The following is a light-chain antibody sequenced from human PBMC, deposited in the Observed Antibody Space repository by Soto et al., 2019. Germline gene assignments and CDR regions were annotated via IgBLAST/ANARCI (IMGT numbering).Light chain of an antibody. V-gene: IGLV3-1*01. CDR1: KLGDKY. CDR3: QAWDSTTVL. Sequence: SYELTQPPSVSVSPGQTASITCSGDKLGDKYACWYQQKPGQSPVLVIYQDTKRPSGIPERFSGSKSGNTATLTISGTQAMDEADYYCQAWDSTTVLFGGGTQLTVL. J-gene: IGLJ2*01. CDR2: QDT.